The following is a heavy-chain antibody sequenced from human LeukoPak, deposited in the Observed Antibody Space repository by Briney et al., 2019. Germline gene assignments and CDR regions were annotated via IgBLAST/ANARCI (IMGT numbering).Heavy chain of an antibody. CDR3: TRGARGRAFDL. CDR1: GFTFSDYA. CDR2: IRSKACGWTA. Sequence: GGSLRLSCAASGFTFSDYAMSWVRQAPGKGLEWVGFIRSKACGWTAEYVASVKGRFTISRDDSKSIAYLEMHSLRTEASAVYYCTRGARGRAFDLWGQGTMVTVSS. J-gene: IGHJ3*01. D-gene: IGHD3-10*01. V-gene: IGHV3-49*04.